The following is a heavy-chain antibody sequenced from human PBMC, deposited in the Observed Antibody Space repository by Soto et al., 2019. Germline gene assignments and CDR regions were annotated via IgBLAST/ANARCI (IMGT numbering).Heavy chain of an antibody. J-gene: IGHJ4*02. V-gene: IGHV1-8*01. CDR2: MNPSTGNT. Sequence: XSVKVSCKASGYSFTSCDIHWVRQAPGQGLEWMGWMNPSTGNTGFAQKFQGRVTMTRNTAISTAYMELRSSVTAADTAVYYCPSAVVITPGYFDYWGQGTLVTVPS. CDR3: PSAVVITPGYFDY. D-gene: IGHD3-22*01. CDR1: GYSFTSCD.